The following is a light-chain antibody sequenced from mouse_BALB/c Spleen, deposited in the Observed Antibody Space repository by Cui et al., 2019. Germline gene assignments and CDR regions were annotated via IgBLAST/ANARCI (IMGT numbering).Light chain of an antibody. Sequence: IVLTQPPTTIAASPGEKIPITCSASPSMSYYSLHWYQQRPGFSPKLLIYRTSKLASGVAARFSGSGSGTSYSLTSGTMGAEDVATYYCQQGSSIPRTFGSGTKLEIK. V-gene: IGKV4-91*01. CDR3: QQGSSIPRT. J-gene: IGKJ4*01. CDR2: RTS. CDR1: PSMSYYS.